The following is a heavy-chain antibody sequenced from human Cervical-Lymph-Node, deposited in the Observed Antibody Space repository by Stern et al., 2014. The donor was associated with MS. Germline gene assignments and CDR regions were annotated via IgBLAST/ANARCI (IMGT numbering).Heavy chain of an antibody. CDR3: ARHENKKFDY. CDR1: GGSISSSY. Sequence: QVQLQESGPGLVKPSETLSLTCTVSGGSISSSYWSWIRQPPGKGLEWIGYIYYTGSTNYNPSLKSRVTISLDTSKNRFSLELSSVTAADTAVYYCARHENKKFDYWGQGTLVTVSS. CDR2: IYYTGST. V-gene: IGHV4-59*01. J-gene: IGHJ4*02. D-gene: IGHD1/OR15-1a*01.